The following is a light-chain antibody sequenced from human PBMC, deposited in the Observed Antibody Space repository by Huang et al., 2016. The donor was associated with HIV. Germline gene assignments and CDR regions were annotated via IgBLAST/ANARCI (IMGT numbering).Light chain of an antibody. CDR1: RSISSS. CDR2: GAS. V-gene: IGKV3-15*01. CDR3: QQYYDWPPLT. J-gene: IGKJ4*01. Sequence: IVLTQSPATLSVSPGERATLSCRAGRSISSSLAWYQQKPGQAPRLLIFGASPRATGIPDRFSGSGSGTEFTLTVSSLQSEDFAVYYCQQYYDWPPLTFGGGTKVEIK.